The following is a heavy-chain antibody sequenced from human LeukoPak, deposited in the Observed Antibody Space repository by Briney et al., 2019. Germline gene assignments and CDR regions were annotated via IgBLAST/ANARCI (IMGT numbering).Heavy chain of an antibody. V-gene: IGHV1-18*01. CDR1: GYTFTNFI. CDR2: ISAYNDNT. J-gene: IGHJ4*02. CDR3: ARLGYCSSNSCYGVDY. D-gene: IGHD2-2*01. Sequence: ASVKVSCKAPGYTFTNFIINWVRQAPGQGLEWMGWISAYNDNTSYAQMFQDRVTMSTDTSTSTAYMELRSLRFDDTAVYYCARLGYCSSNSCYGVDYWGQGTLVTVSS.